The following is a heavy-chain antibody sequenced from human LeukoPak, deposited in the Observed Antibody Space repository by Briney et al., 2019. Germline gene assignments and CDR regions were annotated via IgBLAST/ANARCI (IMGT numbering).Heavy chain of an antibody. CDR2: ISGNGGST. CDR1: GFTFSSYA. CDR3: AKDISEARDYFDY. J-gene: IGHJ4*02. V-gene: IGHV3-23*01. Sequence: GGSLRLSCADSGFTFSSYAMSWVRQAPGKGLEWVSAISGNGGSTYYADSVKGRFTISRDNSKNTLSLQMNSLRAEDTAVYYCAKDISEARDYFDYWGQGTLVTVSS.